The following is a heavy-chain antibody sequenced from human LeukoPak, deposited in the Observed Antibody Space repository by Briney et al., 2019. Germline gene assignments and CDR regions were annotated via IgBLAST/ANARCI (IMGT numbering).Heavy chain of an antibody. CDR1: GYTFTSYG. CDR2: ISTYNGYT. D-gene: IGHD3-10*01. CDR3: ARVNYYYGSGSYSKPMNFDY. Sequence: ASVKVSCKASGYTFTSYGIGWVRQAPGQGLEWMGWISTYNGYTNYAQNLQGRVTMTTDTSTSTAYMELRSLRSDDTAVYYCARVNYYYGSGSYSKPMNFDYWGQGTLVTVSS. J-gene: IGHJ4*02. V-gene: IGHV1-18*01.